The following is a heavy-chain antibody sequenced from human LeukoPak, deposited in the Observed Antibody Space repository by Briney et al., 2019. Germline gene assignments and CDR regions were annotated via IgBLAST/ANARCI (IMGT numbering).Heavy chain of an antibody. CDR1: GFTFSSYA. CDR2: ISYDGSNK. Sequence: GGSLRLSCAASGFTFSSYAMHWVRQAPGKGLEWVAVISYDGSNKYYADSVKGRFTISRDNSKNTLYLRMNSLRAEDTAVYYCLNWKLEDGMDVWGQGTTVTVSS. J-gene: IGHJ6*02. D-gene: IGHD1-20*01. CDR3: LNWKLEDGMDV. V-gene: IGHV3-30-3*01.